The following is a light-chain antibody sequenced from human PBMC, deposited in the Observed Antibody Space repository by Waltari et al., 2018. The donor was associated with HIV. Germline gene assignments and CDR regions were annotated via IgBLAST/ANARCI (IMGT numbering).Light chain of an antibody. CDR2: RNN. CDR1: SSNIVRKY. Sequence: QSVLTQPPSASGTPGLRVTISCSGSSSNIVRKYVYWYQKLPGTAPKLLIYRNNQRPSGVPDRFSGSKSGTSASLAISGLRSEDEADYYCAAWDDSLSGPLVVFGGGTKLTVL. CDR3: AAWDDSLSGPLVV. V-gene: IGLV1-47*01. J-gene: IGLJ2*01.